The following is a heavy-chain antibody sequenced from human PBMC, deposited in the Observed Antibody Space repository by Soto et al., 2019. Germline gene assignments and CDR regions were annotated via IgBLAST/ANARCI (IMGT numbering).Heavy chain of an antibody. CDR3: ARVPRVVVTIPDY. CDR1: GFTFSSYS. V-gene: IGHV3-21*01. CDR2: ISSSSSYI. J-gene: IGHJ4*02. Sequence: GGSLRLSCAASGFTFSSYSMNWVRQAPGKGLEWVSSISSSSSYIYYADSVKGRFTISRDNAKNSLYLQMNSLRAEDTAVYYCARVPRVVVTIPDYWGQGTLVTVSS. D-gene: IGHD2-15*01.